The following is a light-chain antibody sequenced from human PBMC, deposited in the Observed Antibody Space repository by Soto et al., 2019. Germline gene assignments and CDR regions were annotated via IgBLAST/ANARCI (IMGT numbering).Light chain of an antibody. CDR1: QSVRTK. CDR2: GAS. CDR3: QQYNSWPPIT. J-gene: IGKJ5*01. Sequence: VLTQSPCTLSLSPGEGATLSCRASQSVRTKLAWYQQKAGQAPRLLIYGASTRATGIPDRFSGSGSGTEFTLTISSLQSEDFAVYYCQQYNSWPPITFGQGTRLEI. V-gene: IGKV3-15*01.